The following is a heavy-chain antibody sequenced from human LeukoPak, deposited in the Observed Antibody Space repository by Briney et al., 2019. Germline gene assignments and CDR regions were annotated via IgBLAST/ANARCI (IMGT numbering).Heavy chain of an antibody. CDR3: ARDSFGAWAFHC. CDR1: GFSFSSYG. Sequence: GRSLRLSCAASGFSFSSYGMHWVCQAPGKGLEWVAVIWYDGSNKYYADSVKGRFTISRDNAKNSLYLQMNSLRDEDTAVYYCARDSFGAWAFHCWGHGAPVTVSS. J-gene: IGHJ4*03. D-gene: IGHD3-10*01. V-gene: IGHV3-33*01. CDR2: IWYDGSNK.